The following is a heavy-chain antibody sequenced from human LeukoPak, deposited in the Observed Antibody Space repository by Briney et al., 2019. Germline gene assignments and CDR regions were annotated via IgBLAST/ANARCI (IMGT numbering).Heavy chain of an antibody. D-gene: IGHD2-21*02. J-gene: IGHJ3*02. V-gene: IGHV3-30*01. CDR3: AREEVVVTAVDAFDI. Sequence: SRDNSKNTLYLQMNSLRAEDTAVYYCAREEVVVTAVDAFDIWGQGTMVTVSS.